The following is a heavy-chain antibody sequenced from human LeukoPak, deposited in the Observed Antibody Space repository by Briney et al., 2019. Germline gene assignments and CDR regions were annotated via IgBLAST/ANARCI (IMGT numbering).Heavy chain of an antibody. Sequence: PGGSLRLSCAASGFTVSTSWMHWARQAPGKGLVWGSRINSDGSTKTYADSVKGRFTISRDNAKNTLYLQMNSLRAEDTAVYYCARALGSPLDYWGQGTLVTVSS. CDR1: GFTVSTSW. D-gene: IGHD1-26*01. CDR3: ARALGSPLDY. V-gene: IGHV3-74*01. CDR2: INSDGSTK. J-gene: IGHJ4*02.